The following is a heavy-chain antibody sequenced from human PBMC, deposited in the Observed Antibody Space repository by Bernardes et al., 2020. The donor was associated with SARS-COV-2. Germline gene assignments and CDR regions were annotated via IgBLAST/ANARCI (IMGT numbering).Heavy chain of an antibody. Sequence: ASVKVSCKASGYMFTGYYMHWVRQAPGQGLEWMGWINPNTGDTMYAQKFHGRVTMTRDTSISTAYMELSRLRSDDAAVYYCASVMSGWFYGAFHIWGQGTMVTVSS. CDR2: INPNTGDT. D-gene: IGHD6-19*01. CDR1: GYMFTGYY. V-gene: IGHV1-2*02. J-gene: IGHJ3*02. CDR3: ASVMSGWFYGAFHI.